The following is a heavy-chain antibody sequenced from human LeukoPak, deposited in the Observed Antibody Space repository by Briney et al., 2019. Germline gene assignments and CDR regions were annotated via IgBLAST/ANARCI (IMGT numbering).Heavy chain of an antibody. Sequence: SETLPLTCTVSGGSISTYYWNWIRQPPGKGLEWIGYIYFSGTTEYNPSLKSRVTISVDTSKNQFSLKFYSVTAADTAVYYCASENYGGYPESFDIWGQGTMVTVSS. V-gene: IGHV4-59*01. CDR2: IYFSGTT. D-gene: IGHD4-23*01. CDR1: GGSISTYY. CDR3: ASENYGGYPESFDI. J-gene: IGHJ3*02.